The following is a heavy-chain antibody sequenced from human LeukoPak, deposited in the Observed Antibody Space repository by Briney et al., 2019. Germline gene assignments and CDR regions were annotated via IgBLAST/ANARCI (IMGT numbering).Heavy chain of an antibody. J-gene: IGHJ5*02. CDR3: ARGGSGSYSRSWFDP. CDR2: IIPILGIA. V-gene: IGHV1-69*04. D-gene: IGHD1-26*01. Sequence: SVKVSCKASGGTFSSYAISWVRQAPGQGLEWMGRIIPILGIANYAQKFQGRVTITADKSTSTAYMELSSLRSEDTAVYYCARGGSGSYSRSWFDPWGQGTLVTVSS. CDR1: GGTFSSYA.